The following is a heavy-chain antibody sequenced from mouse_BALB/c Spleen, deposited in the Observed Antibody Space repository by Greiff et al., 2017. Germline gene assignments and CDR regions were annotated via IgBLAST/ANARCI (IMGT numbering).Heavy chain of an antibody. Sequence: EVQLQQSGAELVRSGASVKLSCTASGFNIKDYYMHWVKQRPEQGLEWIGWIDPENGDTEYAPKFQGKATMTADTSSNTAYLQLSSLTSEDTAVYYCDADGNYPDYWGQGTTLTVSS. J-gene: IGHJ2*01. CDR1: GFNIKDYY. CDR2: IDPENGDT. V-gene: IGHV14-4*02. D-gene: IGHD2-1*01. CDR3: DADGNYPDY.